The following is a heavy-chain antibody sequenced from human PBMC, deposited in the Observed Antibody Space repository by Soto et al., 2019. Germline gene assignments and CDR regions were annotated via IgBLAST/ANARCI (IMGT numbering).Heavy chain of an antibody. CDR2: IYYSGST. J-gene: IGHJ4*02. Sequence: PSETLSLTCTVSGGSISSYYWSWIRQPPGKGLEWIGYIYYSGSTNYNPSLKSRVTISVDTSKNQFSLKLSSVTAADTAVYYCARYDYGDPPTLDYWGQGTLVTVSS. D-gene: IGHD4-17*01. CDR3: ARYDYGDPPTLDY. V-gene: IGHV4-59*08. CDR1: GGSISSYY.